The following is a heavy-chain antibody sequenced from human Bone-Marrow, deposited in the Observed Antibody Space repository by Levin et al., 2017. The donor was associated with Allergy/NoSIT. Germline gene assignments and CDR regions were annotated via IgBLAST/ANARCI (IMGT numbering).Heavy chain of an antibody. CDR3: TRDSASLATTHPDY. CDR2: IRSKAYGGTT. V-gene: IGHV3-49*03. D-gene: IGHD5-24*01. J-gene: IGHJ4*02. Sequence: GSLRLSCTASGFTFGDYAMSWFRQAPGKGLEWVGFIRSKAYGGTTEYAASVKGRFTISRDDSKSIAYLQMNSLKTEDTAVYYCTRDSASLATTHPDYWGQGTLVTVSS. CDR1: GFTFGDYA.